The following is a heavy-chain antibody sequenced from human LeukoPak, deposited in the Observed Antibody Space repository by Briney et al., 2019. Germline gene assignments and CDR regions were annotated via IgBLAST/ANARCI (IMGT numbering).Heavy chain of an antibody. D-gene: IGHD3-22*01. J-gene: IGHJ4*02. CDR2: ISSSSSYI. V-gene: IGHV3-21*01. CDR3: ARAADYYDSSGYSYYFDY. Sequence: PGGSLRLSCAASGFTFSSYWMNWARQAPGKGLEWVSSISSSSSYIYYADSVKGRFTISRDDAKNSLYLQMNSLRAEDTAVYYCARAADYYDSSGYSYYFDYWGQGTLVTVSS. CDR1: GFTFSSYW.